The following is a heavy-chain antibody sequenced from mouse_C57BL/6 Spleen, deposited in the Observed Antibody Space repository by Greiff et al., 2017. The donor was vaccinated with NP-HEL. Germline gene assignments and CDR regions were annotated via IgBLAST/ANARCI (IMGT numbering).Heavy chain of an antibody. Sequence: QVQLKQSGAELVRPGASVTLSCKASGYTFTDYEMHWVKQTPVHGLEWIGAIDPETGGTAYNQKFKGKAILTADKSSSTAYMELRSLTSEDSAVYYCTREEYAMDYWGQGTSVTVSS. V-gene: IGHV1-15*01. CDR2: IDPETGGT. J-gene: IGHJ4*01. CDR1: GYTFTDYE. CDR3: TREEYAMDY.